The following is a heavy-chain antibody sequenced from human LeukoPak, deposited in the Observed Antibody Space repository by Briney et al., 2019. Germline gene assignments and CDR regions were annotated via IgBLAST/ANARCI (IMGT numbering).Heavy chain of an antibody. CDR1: GGSFSGDY. CDR2: INHSGST. CDR3: ARRSGTYHAFDI. D-gene: IGHD1-26*01. J-gene: IGHJ3*02. Sequence: SETLSLTCAVYGGSFSGDYWSWIRQPPGEGLEWIGEINHSGSTNYNPSLKSRVTISVDTSKNQFSLKLSSVTAADTAVYYCARRSGTYHAFDIWGQGTMVTVSS. V-gene: IGHV4-34*01.